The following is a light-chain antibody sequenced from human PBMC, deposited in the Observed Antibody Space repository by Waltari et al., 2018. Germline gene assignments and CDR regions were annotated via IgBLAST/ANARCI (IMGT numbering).Light chain of an antibody. Sequence: HSALTQPRSVSGSPGQSVPIPFTGTTRDVGGYNYVSWYQQHPGKAPKLMIYDVSKRPSGVPDRFSGSKSGNTASLTISGLQAEDEADYYCCSYAGSYTPWVFGTGTKVTVL. CDR2: DVS. V-gene: IGLV2-11*01. CDR1: TRDVGGYNY. CDR3: CSYAGSYTPWV. J-gene: IGLJ1*01.